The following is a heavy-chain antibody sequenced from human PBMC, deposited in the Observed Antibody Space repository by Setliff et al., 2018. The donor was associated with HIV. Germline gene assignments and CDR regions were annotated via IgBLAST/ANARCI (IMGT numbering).Heavy chain of an antibody. D-gene: IGHD6-19*01. CDR1: GYTFSTYW. CDR3: ARLRHNRPWLVVNSPLDS. V-gene: IGHV5-51*01. CDR2: IYPDKSDT. J-gene: IGHJ4*02. Sequence: GESLKISCQGSGYTFSTYWIAWVRQTPGKGMDWVGLIYPDKSDTKYRPSLQGQVTISADKSIATAYLQWNNLKASDTARYYCARLRHNRPWLVVNSPLDSWGQGTLVTVSS.